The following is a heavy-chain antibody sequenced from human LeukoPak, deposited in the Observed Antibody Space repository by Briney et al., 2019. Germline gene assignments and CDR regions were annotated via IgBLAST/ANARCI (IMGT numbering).Heavy chain of an antibody. CDR3: ARERSRYSYGDYFDY. D-gene: IGHD5-18*01. V-gene: IGHV3-30*03. Sequence: PGGSLRLSCAASGFTFRNFVLNWVRQAPGKGLEWVAGILNDGSDKHYSDSVKGRFTISRDNSKNTVYLQMNSLRAEDTAVYYRARERSRYSYGDYFDYWGQGTLVTVSS. CDR2: ILNDGSDK. J-gene: IGHJ4*02. CDR1: GFTFRNFV.